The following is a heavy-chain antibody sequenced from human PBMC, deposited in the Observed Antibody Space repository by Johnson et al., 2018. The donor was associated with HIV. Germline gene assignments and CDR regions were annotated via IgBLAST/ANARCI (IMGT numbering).Heavy chain of an antibody. D-gene: IGHD5-24*01. V-gene: IGHV3-NL1*01. Sequence: QEQLVESGGGVVQPGGSLRLSCAASGFTFSSYGMHWVRQAPGKGLEWVSVIYSGGSTYYADSVKGRFTISRDNSKNTLYLQMSSLRAEDAAVYYCAKDVGDGYNRWGAFDFWGQGTMVTVSS. CDR2: IYSGGST. J-gene: IGHJ3*01. CDR1: GFTFSSYG. CDR3: AKDVGDGYNRWGAFDF.